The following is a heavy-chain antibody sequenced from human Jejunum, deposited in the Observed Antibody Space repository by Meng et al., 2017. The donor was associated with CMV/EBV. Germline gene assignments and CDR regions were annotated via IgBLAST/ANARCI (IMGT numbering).Heavy chain of an antibody. V-gene: IGHV4-4*07. Sequence: QGPRQGSGPGLVKSSETLSLTCFVSAGSISGYYWSWIRQPAGKGLEWIGRIYTSGSTHYNPSLKSRLTMSVDLSNNQISLKLRSVTAADTAVYYCARESGSYYWFDPWGQGTLVTVSS. CDR2: IYTSGST. CDR1: AGSISGYY. J-gene: IGHJ5*02. D-gene: IGHD1-26*01. CDR3: ARESGSYYWFDP.